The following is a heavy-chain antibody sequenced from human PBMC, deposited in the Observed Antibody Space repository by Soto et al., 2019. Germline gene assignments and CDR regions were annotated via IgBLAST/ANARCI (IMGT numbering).Heavy chain of an antibody. CDR1: GFTFSSYA. V-gene: IGHV3-23*01. D-gene: IGHD3-10*01. Sequence: GGSLRLSCAASGFTFSSYAMSWVRQAPGKGLEWVSAISGSGGSTYYADSVKGRFTISRDNSKNTLYLQMNSLRAEDTAVYYCASYYGSGSFRSHFDYWGQGTLVTVSS. CDR3: ASYYGSGSFRSHFDY. J-gene: IGHJ4*02. CDR2: ISGSGGST.